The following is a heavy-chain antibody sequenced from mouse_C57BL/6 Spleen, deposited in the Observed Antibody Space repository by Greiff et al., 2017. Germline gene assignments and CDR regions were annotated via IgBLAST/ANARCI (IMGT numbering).Heavy chain of an antibody. D-gene: IGHD1-1*01. CDR3: ARLGTTVVATDYFDY. CDR1: GYTFTSYW. J-gene: IGHJ2*01. V-gene: IGHV1-53*01. Sequence: VQLQQPGTELVKPGASVKLSCKASGYTFTSYWMHWVKQRPGQGLEWIGNINPSNGGTNYNEKFKGKATLTVDKSSSTAYMQLSSLTSEDSAVYYCARLGTTVVATDYFDYWGQGTTLTVSS. CDR2: INPSNGGT.